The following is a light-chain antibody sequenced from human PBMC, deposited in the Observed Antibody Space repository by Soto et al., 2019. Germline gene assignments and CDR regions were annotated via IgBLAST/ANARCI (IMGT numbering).Light chain of an antibody. Sequence: EIVLTQFPATLSLSPGERATLSCRASQSVSNYLAWSQQKPEPPGQAPRLLIYDASNRATGIPARFSGSGSGTDFTLTISSLEPEDFAVYYCQQCSTWPPLLTFGGGTKVEIK. CDR2: DAS. V-gene: IGKV3-11*01. CDR1: QSVSNY. J-gene: IGKJ4*01. CDR3: QQCSTWPPLLT.